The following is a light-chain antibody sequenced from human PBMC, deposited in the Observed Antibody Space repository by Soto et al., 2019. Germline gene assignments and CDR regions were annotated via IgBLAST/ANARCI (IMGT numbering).Light chain of an antibody. CDR2: GAS. CDR1: QSVSSSY. CDR3: QQYHTWPPYT. J-gene: IGKJ2*01. Sequence: EIVLTQSPGTLSLSPGERATLSCRASQSVSSSYLAWYQQKPGQAPRLLIYGASSRATGIPDRFSGSGSGTDFTLTISRLEPEDFAVYYCQQYHTWPPYTFGQGTKLEIK. V-gene: IGKV3-20*01.